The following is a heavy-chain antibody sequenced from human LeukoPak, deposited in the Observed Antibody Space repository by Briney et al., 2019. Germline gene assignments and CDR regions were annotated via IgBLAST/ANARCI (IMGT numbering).Heavy chain of an antibody. Sequence: GGSLRLSCAASGFTFSSYSMNWVRQAPGKGLEWVSYISSSSSTIYYADSVKGRFTISRDNAKNSLYLQMNSLRAEDTAVYYCARDRGYCSSTSCSALYYYYYMDVWGKGTTVTVSS. D-gene: IGHD2-2*01. CDR1: GFTFSSYS. CDR3: ARDRGYCSSTSCSALYYYYYMDV. J-gene: IGHJ6*03. V-gene: IGHV3-48*01. CDR2: ISSSSSTI.